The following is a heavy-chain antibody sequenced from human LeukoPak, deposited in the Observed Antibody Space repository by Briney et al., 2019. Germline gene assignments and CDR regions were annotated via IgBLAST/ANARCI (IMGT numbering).Heavy chain of an antibody. V-gene: IGHV1-8*03. CDR3: ARWYSSGWYSREYYMDV. CDR1: GYTFTSNY. D-gene: IGHD6-19*01. Sequence: ASVKVSCKASGYTFTSNYMHWVRQAPGQGLEWMGWMNPNSGNTGYAQKFQGRVTITRNTSISTAYMELSSLRSEDTAVYYCARWYSSGWYSREYYMDVWGKGTTVTVSS. CDR2: MNPNSGNT. J-gene: IGHJ6*03.